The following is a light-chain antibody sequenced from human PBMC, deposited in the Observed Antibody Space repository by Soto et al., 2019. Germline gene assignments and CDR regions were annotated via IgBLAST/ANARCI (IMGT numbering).Light chain of an antibody. Sequence: QSVLTQPPSVSATPGQEVTISCSGSSSNIGNNYVSWYQQFPRTAPKLLIYDNGKRPSGIPDRFSGSKSGTSATLGITGLQTGDEADYYCGTWDNSLRAYVFGAATKVPVL. CDR3: GTWDNSLRAYV. V-gene: IGLV1-51*01. CDR2: DNG. CDR1: SSNIGNNY. J-gene: IGLJ1*01.